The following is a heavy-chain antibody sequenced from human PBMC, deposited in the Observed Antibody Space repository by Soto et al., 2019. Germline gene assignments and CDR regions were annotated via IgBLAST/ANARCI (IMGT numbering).Heavy chain of an antibody. CDR3: AREVGLHFAYYYMDV. D-gene: IGHD5-12*01. CDR1: GGSISSYY. Sequence: PSETLSLTCTVSGGSISSYYWSWIRQPPGKGLEWIGYIYYSGSTNYNPSLKSRVTISVDTSKNQFSLKLSSVTAADTAVYYCAREVGLHFAYYYMDVWGKGTTVTVS. V-gene: IGHV4-59*01. J-gene: IGHJ6*03. CDR2: IYYSGST.